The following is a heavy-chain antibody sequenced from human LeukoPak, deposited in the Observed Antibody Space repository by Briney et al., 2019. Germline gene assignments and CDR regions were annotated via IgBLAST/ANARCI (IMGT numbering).Heavy chain of an antibody. V-gene: IGHV1-8*01. CDR1: GYTFTSYD. J-gene: IGHJ5*02. CDR3: ARVLLWFGELSAGPFDP. Sequence: ASVKVSCKASGYTFTSYDINWVRQATGQGLEWMGWMNPNSGNTGYAQKFQGRVTMTRNTSISTAYMELSSLRSEDTAVYYCARVLLWFGELSAGPFDPRGQGTLVTVSS. CDR2: MNPNSGNT. D-gene: IGHD3-10*01.